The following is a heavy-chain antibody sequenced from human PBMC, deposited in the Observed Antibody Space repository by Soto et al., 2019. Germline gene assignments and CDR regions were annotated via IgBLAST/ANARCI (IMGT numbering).Heavy chain of an antibody. CDR1: GFTFSSYG. D-gene: IGHD3-9*01. CDR3: ARDFHDYDILTGLFDY. V-gene: IGHV3-33*01. J-gene: IGHJ4*02. CDR2: IWYDGSNK. Sequence: PGWSLRLSCAASGFTFSSYGMHWVRQAPGKGLEWVAVIWYDGSNKYYADSVKGRFTISRDNSKNTLYLQMNSLRAEDTAVYYCARDFHDYDILTGLFDYWGQGTLVTVSS.